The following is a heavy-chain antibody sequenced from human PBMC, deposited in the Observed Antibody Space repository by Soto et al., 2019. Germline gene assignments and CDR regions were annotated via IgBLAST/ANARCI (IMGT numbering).Heavy chain of an antibody. CDR1: GFIFSTSV. V-gene: IGHV3-30*03. D-gene: IGHD2-2*01. CDR2: ISYDEKNK. CDR3: ARDGDVVVPAAIHTRRYYYYYGMDV. J-gene: IGHJ6*02. Sequence: PGGSLRLSCAASGFIFSTSVMYWVRQAPGKGLEWVAVISYDEKNKYYADSVKGRFTVSRDNAKNSLYLQMNSLRAEDTAVYYCARDGDVVVPAAIHTRRYYYYYGMDVWGQGTTVTVSS.